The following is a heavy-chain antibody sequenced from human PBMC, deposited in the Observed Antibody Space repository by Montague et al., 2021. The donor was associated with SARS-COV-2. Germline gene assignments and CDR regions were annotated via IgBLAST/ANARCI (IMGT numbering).Heavy chain of an antibody. D-gene: IGHD5-12*01. CDR1: GFTFSSYA. CDR3: ARDWDGYDLDYGMDV. Sequence: SLRLSCAASGFTFSSYAMHWVRQAPGKGLEWVAVISYDGSNKYYVDSVKGRFTISGDNSKNTLYLQMNSLRAEDTAVYYCARDWDGYDLDYGMDVWGQGTTVTVSS. J-gene: IGHJ6*02. V-gene: IGHV3-30*04. CDR2: ISYDGSNK.